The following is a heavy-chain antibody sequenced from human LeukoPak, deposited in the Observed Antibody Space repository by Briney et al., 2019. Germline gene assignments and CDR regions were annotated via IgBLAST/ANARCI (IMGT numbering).Heavy chain of an antibody. CDR1: GGSISSYY. J-gene: IGHJ4*02. CDR3: ARAGYDSSGYYSY. V-gene: IGHV4-59*01. CDR2: IYYSGST. Sequence: PSETLSLTCTVSGGSISSYYWSWIRQPPGKGLEWIGYIYYSGSTNYNPSLKSRVTISVDTSKNQFSLKLSSVTAADTAVYYCARAGYDSSGYYSYWGQGTLVTVSS. D-gene: IGHD3-22*01.